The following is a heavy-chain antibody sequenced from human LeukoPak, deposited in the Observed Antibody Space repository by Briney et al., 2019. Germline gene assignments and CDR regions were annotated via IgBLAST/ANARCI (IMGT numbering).Heavy chain of an antibody. CDR1: GFTFSSYE. Sequence: PGGSLRLSCAASGFTFSSYEMNWVRQAPGKGLEWVSYISSSGSTIYYADSVKGRFTISRDNAKNSLYLQMNSLRAEDTAVYYCASAIGVSSPEEYWGQGTLVTVSS. V-gene: IGHV3-48*03. CDR2: ISSSGSTI. CDR3: ASAIGVSSPEEY. D-gene: IGHD3-10*01. J-gene: IGHJ4*02.